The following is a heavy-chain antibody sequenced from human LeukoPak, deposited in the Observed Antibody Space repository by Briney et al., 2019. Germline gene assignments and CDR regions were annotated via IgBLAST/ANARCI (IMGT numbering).Heavy chain of an antibody. J-gene: IGHJ4*02. Sequence: ASVKVSCKASGGTFSSYTISWVRQTPGQGLEWMGRIIPILGIANYAQKFQGRVTITADKSTSTAYMELSSLRSEDTAVYYCARDLPTSYYFDYWGQGTLVTVSS. D-gene: IGHD2/OR15-2a*01. V-gene: IGHV1-69*04. CDR1: GGTFSSYT. CDR2: IIPILGIA. CDR3: ARDLPTSYYFDY.